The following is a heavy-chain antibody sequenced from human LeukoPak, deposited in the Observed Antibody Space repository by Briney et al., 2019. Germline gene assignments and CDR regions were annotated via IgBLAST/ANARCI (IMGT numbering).Heavy chain of an antibody. CDR1: GYTFTSYY. J-gene: IGHJ5*02. Sequence: GASVKVSCKASGYTFTSYYMHWVRQAPGQGLEWMGIINPTGGSTSYAQKFQGGVSMTRDTSTSTVYMELSSLISEDTAVYYCARELSSGPKFDPWGQGTVVTVTS. CDR2: INPTGGST. D-gene: IGHD3-22*01. CDR3: ARELSSGPKFDP. V-gene: IGHV1-46*01.